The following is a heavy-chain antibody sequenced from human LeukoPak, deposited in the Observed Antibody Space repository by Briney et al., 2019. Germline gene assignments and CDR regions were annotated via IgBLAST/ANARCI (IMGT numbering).Heavy chain of an antibody. D-gene: IGHD3-10*01. CDR1: GGSISSSNW. CDR3: ARDLRDYGSGCNWFDP. V-gene: IGHV4-4*02. CDR2: IYHSGST. J-gene: IGHJ5*02. Sequence: SETLSLTCAVSGGSISSSNWWSWVRQPPGKGLEWIGEIYHSGSTNYTPSLKSRVTISVDKSKNQFSLKLSSVTAADTAVYYCARDLRDYGSGCNWFDPWGQGTLVTVSS.